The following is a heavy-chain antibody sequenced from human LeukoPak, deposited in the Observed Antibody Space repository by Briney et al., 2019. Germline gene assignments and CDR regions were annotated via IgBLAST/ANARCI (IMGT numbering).Heavy chain of an antibody. D-gene: IGHD6-13*01. CDR3: ARMYSSSWYVNYFDY. Sequence: SVKVSCKASGGTFSSYAISWVRQAPGQGLEWMGGIIPVFGTANYAQKFQGRVTITADESTSTAYMELSSLRSEDTAVYYCARMYSSSWYVNYFDYWGQGTLVTVSS. J-gene: IGHJ4*02. CDR2: IIPVFGTA. CDR1: GGTFSSYA. V-gene: IGHV1-69*01.